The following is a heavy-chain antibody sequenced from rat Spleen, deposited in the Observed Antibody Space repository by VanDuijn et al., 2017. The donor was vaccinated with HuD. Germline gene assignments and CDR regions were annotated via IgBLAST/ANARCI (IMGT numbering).Heavy chain of an antibody. D-gene: IGHD1-11*01. CDR3: ARHDYGGYLHWFAY. V-gene: IGHV5S13*01. CDR2: ISTGGGKT. Sequence: EVQLVESGGGLVQPGRSLKLSCAASGFTLSDYVMAWFRQAPTKGPARVASISTGGGKTYYRDSVKGRFTISRDYAKNTLYLQMDSLRSEDTATYYCARHDYGGYLHWFAYWGQGTLVTVSS. J-gene: IGHJ3*01. CDR1: GFTLSDYV.